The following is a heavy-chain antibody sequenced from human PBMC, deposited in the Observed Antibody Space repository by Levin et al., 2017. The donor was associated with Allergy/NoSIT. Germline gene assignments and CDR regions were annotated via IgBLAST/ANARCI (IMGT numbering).Heavy chain of an antibody. CDR2: ISSSSSYI. J-gene: IGHJ6*02. CDR3: ARDSSSWGVSFQYYDYGMDG. CDR1: GFTFSSYS. Sequence: GGSLRLSCAASGFTFSSYSMNWVRQAPGKGLEWVSSISSSSSYIYYADSVKGRFTISRDNAKNSLYLQMNSLRAEDTAVYYCARDSSSWGVSFQYYDYGMDGWGQGTTVTVSS. D-gene: IGHD6-13*01. V-gene: IGHV3-21*01.